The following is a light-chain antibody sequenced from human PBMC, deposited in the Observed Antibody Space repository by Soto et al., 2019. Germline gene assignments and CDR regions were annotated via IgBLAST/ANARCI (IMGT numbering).Light chain of an antibody. CDR1: SSDVGGYNY. J-gene: IGLJ1*01. CDR3: SSYAGSLYV. V-gene: IGLV2-8*01. Sequence: QSALTQPPSASGSPGQSVTISCTGTSSDVGGYNYVSWYQQHPGKAPKLMIYEVSKRPSGVPDRFSGSKSGNTASLTVSGLQAEVEADYYCSSYAGSLYVFGTGTKLTVL. CDR2: EVS.